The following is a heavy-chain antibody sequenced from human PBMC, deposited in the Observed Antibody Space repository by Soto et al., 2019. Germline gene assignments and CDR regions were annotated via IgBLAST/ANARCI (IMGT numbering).Heavy chain of an antibody. CDR1: GGSISSSSYY. D-gene: IGHD3-3*01. V-gene: IGHV4-39*01. Sequence: SETLSLTCTVSGGSISSSSYYWGWIRQPPGKGLEWIGSIYYSGSTYYNPSLKSRVTISVDTSKNQFSLKLSSVTAADTAVYYCASLPYDFWSGYYHETPYYFDYWGQGTLVTVSS. J-gene: IGHJ4*02. CDR2: IYYSGST. CDR3: ASLPYDFWSGYYHETPYYFDY.